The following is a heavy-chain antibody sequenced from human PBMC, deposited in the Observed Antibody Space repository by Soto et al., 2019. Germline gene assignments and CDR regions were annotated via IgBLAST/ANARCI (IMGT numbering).Heavy chain of an antibody. CDR3: ARGTATGDD. CDR1: GFTFSDFY. V-gene: IGHV3-11*01. D-gene: IGHD1-1*01. CDR2: ISSSGSTV. Sequence: PGGSLRLSCAASGFTFSDFYMNWIRQAPGKGLEWVSHISSSGSTVYYADSVKGRFTISRDNAKNSLFLQMNSLRAEDTAVYYCARGTATGDDWGPGTLVTVSS. J-gene: IGHJ4*02.